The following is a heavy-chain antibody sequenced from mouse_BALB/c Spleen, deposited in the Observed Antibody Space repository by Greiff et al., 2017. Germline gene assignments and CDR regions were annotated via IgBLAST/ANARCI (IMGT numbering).Heavy chain of an antibody. V-gene: IGHV1-5*01. Sequence: VQLQQSGTVLARPGASVKMSCKASGYSFTSYWMHWVKQRPGQGLEWIGAIYPGNSDTSYNQKFKGKAKLTAVTSASTAYMELSSLTNEDSAVYYCTGYDLYAMDYWGQGTSVTVSS. D-gene: IGHD2-14*01. CDR3: TGYDLYAMDY. J-gene: IGHJ4*01. CDR2: IYPGNSDT. CDR1: GYSFTSYW.